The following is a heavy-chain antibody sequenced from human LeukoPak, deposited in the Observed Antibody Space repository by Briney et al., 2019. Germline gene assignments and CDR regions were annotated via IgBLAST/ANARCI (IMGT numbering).Heavy chain of an antibody. Sequence: PSETLSLTCTVSGGSISSYYWSWVRQPPGKGLKWIGYIYYSGSTNYNPSLKSRVTISVDTSKNQFSPKLSSVTAADTAVYYCAMGSGWYYFDYWGQGTLVTVSS. V-gene: IGHV4-59*01. CDR2: IYYSGST. J-gene: IGHJ4*02. CDR3: AMGSGWYYFDY. D-gene: IGHD6-19*01. CDR1: GGSISSYY.